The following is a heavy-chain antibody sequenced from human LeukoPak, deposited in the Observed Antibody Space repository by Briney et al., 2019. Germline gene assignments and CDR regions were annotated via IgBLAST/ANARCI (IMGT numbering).Heavy chain of an antibody. Sequence: GGSLRLSCAASGFTFSSYWMSWVRQAPGKGLEWVANIKQDGSEKYYVDSVKGRFTISRDNAKNSLYLQMNSLSAEDTAVFYCSRDEFYDSSSYYPPFYYWGQGTLGTVSS. V-gene: IGHV3-7*01. CDR3: SRDEFYDSSSYYPPFYY. CDR1: GFTFSSYW. D-gene: IGHD3-22*01. J-gene: IGHJ4*02. CDR2: IKQDGSEK.